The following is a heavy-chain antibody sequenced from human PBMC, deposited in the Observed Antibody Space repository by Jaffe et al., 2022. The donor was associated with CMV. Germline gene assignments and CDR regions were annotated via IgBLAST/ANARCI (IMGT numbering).Heavy chain of an antibody. V-gene: IGHV3-15*01. Sequence: EVQLVESGGGLVKPGGSLRLSCAASGFTFSNAWMSWVRQAPGKGLEWVGRIKSKTDGGTTDYAAPVKGRFTISRDDSKNTLYLQMNSLKTEDTAVYYCTTDRGPYYYGSGSYTTFDYWGQGTLVTVSS. D-gene: IGHD3-10*01. CDR3: TTDRGPYYYGSGSYTTFDY. CDR1: GFTFSNAW. J-gene: IGHJ4*02. CDR2: IKSKTDGGTT.